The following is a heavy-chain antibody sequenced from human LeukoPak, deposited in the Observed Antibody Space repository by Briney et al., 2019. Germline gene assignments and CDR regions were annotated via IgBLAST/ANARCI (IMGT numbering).Heavy chain of an antibody. J-gene: IGHJ4*02. Sequence: GASVKVSCKASGYTFTTYGISWVRQAPGQGLEWMGWISPYNGNTNYAQKLQGRVTMTTDTSTSTAYMELWSLRSDDTAVYYCARDRAVVVAATDYWGQGTLVTVSS. CDR2: ISPYNGNT. CDR1: GYTFTTYG. V-gene: IGHV1-18*01. D-gene: IGHD2-15*01. CDR3: ARDRAVVVAATDY.